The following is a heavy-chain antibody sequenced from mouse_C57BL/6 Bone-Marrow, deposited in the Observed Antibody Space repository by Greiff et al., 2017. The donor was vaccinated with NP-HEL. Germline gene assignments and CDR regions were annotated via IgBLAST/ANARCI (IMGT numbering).Heavy chain of an antibody. Sequence: QVHVKQSGAELARPGASVKLSCKASGYTFTSYGISWVKQRTGQGLEWIGEIYPRSGNTYYNEKFKGKATLTADKSSSTAYMELRSLTSEDSAVYFCAIGDYYGSSLWFAYWGQGTLVTVSA. D-gene: IGHD1-1*01. CDR3: AIGDYYGSSLWFAY. J-gene: IGHJ3*01. V-gene: IGHV1-81*01. CDR2: IYPRSGNT. CDR1: GYTFTSYG.